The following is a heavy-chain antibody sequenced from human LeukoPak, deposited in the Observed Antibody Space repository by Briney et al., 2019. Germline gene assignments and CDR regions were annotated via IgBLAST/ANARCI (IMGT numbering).Heavy chain of an antibody. CDR3: ARHSDYGDYFDY. CDR2: IYYSGST. D-gene: IGHD4-17*01. Sequence: PSETLSLTCTVSGGSISSSSYYWGWIRQPPGKGLEWIGSIYYSGSTYYNPSLKSRVTISVDTSKNQFSLKLSSVTAADTAVYYCARHSDYGDYFDYWGQGTLVTVSS. V-gene: IGHV4-39*01. J-gene: IGHJ4*02. CDR1: GGSISSSSYY.